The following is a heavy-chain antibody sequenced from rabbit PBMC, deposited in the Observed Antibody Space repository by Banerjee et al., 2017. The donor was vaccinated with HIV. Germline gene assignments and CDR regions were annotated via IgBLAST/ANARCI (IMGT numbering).Heavy chain of an antibody. J-gene: IGHJ4*01. CDR3: AKDPYVGSGNYFNL. CDR2: IYVGYSSGT. Sequence: QEQLEESGGDLVKPEGSLTLTCTASGFSFSNGYVMCWVRQAPGKGLEWIGTIYVGYSSGTYYASWAKGPFTISKTSPTTVTLQMTSLTAADTATYFCAKDPYVGSGNYFNLWGPGTLVTVS. D-gene: IGHD4-2*01. V-gene: IGHV1S45*01. CDR1: GFSFSNGYV.